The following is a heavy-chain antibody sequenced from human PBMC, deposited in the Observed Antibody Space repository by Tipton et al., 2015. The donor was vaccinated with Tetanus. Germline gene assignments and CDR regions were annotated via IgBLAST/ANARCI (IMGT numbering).Heavy chain of an antibody. J-gene: IGHJ4*02. D-gene: IGHD2-21*01. CDR2: INSRSTSI. V-gene: IGHV3-21*01. CDR1: GFAFKSYT. Sequence: SLRHSCATSGFAFKSYTLNWVRQAPGKGLEWAATINSRSTSIYYAESVKGRFTVSRDNANNSVYLLMNSLRAEDSAIYYCARDPVLGIGAHWGRGTLVTVSS. CDR3: ARDPVLGIGAH.